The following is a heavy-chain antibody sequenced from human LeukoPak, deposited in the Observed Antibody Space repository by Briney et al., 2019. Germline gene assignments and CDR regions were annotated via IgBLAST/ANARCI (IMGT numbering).Heavy chain of an antibody. J-gene: IGHJ4*02. CDR2: IYHTGRT. V-gene: IGHV4-30-2*01. CDR3: LYYFAS. Sequence: SQTLSLTCTVSGDSISSSGYYSTWIRQTPGRGLEWIASIYHTGRTLSNPSLKSRVTMSLDKSMNQFSLNLASVNDCARGPSFPLYYFASWGQGILVTVSS. CDR1: GDSISSSGYY. D-gene: IGHD2-21*02.